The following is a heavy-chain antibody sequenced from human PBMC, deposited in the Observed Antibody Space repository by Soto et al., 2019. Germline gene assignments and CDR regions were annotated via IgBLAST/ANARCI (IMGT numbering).Heavy chain of an antibody. Sequence: GASVKVSCKASGGTFSSYAISWVRQAPGQGLEWMGGIIPIFGTANYAQKFQGRVTITADESTSTAYMELSSLRSEDTAVYYCACQQLVIEARYYYYGMDVWGQGTTVTVSS. CDR2: IIPIFGTA. J-gene: IGHJ6*02. CDR1: GGTFSSYA. V-gene: IGHV1-69*13. CDR3: ACQQLVIEARYYYYGMDV. D-gene: IGHD6-13*01.